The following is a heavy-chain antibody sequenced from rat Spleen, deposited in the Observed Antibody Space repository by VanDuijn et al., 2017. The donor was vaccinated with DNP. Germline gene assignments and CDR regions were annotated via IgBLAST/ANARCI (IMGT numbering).Heavy chain of an antibody. CDR3: ARVRFHGGAMDV. J-gene: IGHJ4*01. Sequence: EVKLVESGGGLVQPGRSLKLSCAASGFNFNDCWLGWVRQAPGKGLEWIGEINKDSSTTNSSPSLRERFTISRDNAQNSLYLQMSKVGSDDTAIYFCARVRFHGGAMDVWGQGTSVTVSS. CDR2: INKDSSTT. CDR1: GFNFNDCW. V-gene: IGHV4-2*01. D-gene: IGHD4-1*01.